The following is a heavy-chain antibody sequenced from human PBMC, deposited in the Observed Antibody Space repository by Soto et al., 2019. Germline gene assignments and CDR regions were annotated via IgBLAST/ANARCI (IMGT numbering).Heavy chain of an antibody. D-gene: IGHD2-8*01. J-gene: IGHJ2*01. CDR3: ARSGVGCTNGVCYTFGYWYFDL. CDR1: GYTFTGYY. V-gene: IGHV1-2*02. Sequence: QVQLVQSGAEVKKPGASVKVSCKASGYTFTGYYMHWVRQAPGQGLEWIGWIIRNSGGTNYAQKFQGRVTMTRDTSISTAFMELSRLRCDDTAVYYCARSGVGCTNGVCYTFGYWYFDLWGRGTLVTVSS. CDR2: IIRNSGGT.